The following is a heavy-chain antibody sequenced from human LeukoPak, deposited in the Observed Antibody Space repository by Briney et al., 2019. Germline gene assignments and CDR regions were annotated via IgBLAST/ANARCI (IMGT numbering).Heavy chain of an antibody. V-gene: IGHV3-23*01. J-gene: IGHJ5*02. Sequence: GGSLRLSCAASGFTFSSYGMHWVRQAPGKGLEWVSSIEASGGATYYADSVNGRFTISRDNSKNTFYLQLNNLRADDTAVYFCAKGSGSGWYGWFAPWGQGALVTVSA. CDR1: GFTFSSYG. CDR2: IEASGGAT. D-gene: IGHD6-19*01. CDR3: AKGSGSGWYGWFAP.